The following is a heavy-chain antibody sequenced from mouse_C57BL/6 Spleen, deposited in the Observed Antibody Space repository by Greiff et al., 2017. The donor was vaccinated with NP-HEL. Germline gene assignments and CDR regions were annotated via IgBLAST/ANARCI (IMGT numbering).Heavy chain of an antibody. CDR1: GYSFTGYF. V-gene: IGHV1-20*01. CDR2: INPYNGDT. J-gene: IGHJ3*01. D-gene: IGHD2-4*01. CDR3: ARVDDYDEGFAY. Sequence: DVKLQESGPELVKPGDSVKISCKASGYSFTGYFMNWVMQSHGKSLEWIGRINPYNGDTFYNQKFKGKATLTVDKSSSTAHMELRSLTSEDSAVYYCARVDDYDEGFAYWGQGTLVTVSA.